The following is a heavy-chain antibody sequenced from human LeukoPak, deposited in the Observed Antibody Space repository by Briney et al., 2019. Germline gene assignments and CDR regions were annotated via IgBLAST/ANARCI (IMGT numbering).Heavy chain of an antibody. D-gene: IGHD4-11*01. J-gene: IGHJ4*02. CDR1: GFSVSSNY. CDR3: ARFRDSHYLAPFDF. CDR2: FYAGATT. V-gene: IGHV3-53*01. Sequence: PGGSLRLSCAVSGFSVSSNYMTWVRQAPGKGLEWVSVFYAGATTYYADSVKGRFTISKDISKNTLSLQMNNLRAEDTAVYFCARFRDSHYLAPFDFWGQGALVTVSP.